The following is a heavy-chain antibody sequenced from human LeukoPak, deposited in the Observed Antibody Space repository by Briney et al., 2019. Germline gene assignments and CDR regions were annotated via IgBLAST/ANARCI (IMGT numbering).Heavy chain of an antibody. CDR3: ARGAHSSGWYYYYYMDV. J-gene: IGHJ6*03. Sequence: GGSLRLSCAASGFTFSTYAMMWVRQAPGKGLEWVSAISGSGGSTYYADSVKGRFTISSDNSKNILYLQMNSLRAEDTAVYYCARGAHSSGWYYYYYMDVWGKGATVTVSS. D-gene: IGHD6-19*01. V-gene: IGHV3-23*01. CDR2: ISGSGGST. CDR1: GFTFSTYA.